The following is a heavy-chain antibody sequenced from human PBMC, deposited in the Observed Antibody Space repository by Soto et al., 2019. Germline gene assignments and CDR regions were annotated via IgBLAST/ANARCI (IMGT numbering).Heavy chain of an antibody. CDR1: GYRFSTYG. J-gene: IGHJ4*02. D-gene: IGHD3-16*01. Sequence: QVQLVQSGPEVKEPGASVKVSCTASGYRFSTYGINWVRQAPGQGLEWLGWTSTNNDDRNYAKKFRGRVTITTDTSTSTDCMELRSMISDDAAVYFCAREGYVSSRPSHFDSWGQGTQVTDAS. CDR3: AREGYVSSRPSHFDS. V-gene: IGHV1-18*04. CDR2: TSTNNDDR.